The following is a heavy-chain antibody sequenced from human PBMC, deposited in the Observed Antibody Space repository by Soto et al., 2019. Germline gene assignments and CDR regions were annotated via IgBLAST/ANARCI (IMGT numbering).Heavy chain of an antibody. V-gene: IGHV2-70*11. D-gene: IGHD2-21*01. CDR3: SRIQIPSVTDD. CDR2: IDWDDRK. CDR1: GFSLTTSRMC. Sequence: GSGPTLVNPTQTLTLTCTFSGFSLTTSRMCVTWIRQPPGKALEWLARIDWDDRKYYTTSLKTRLTISKDTTKNQVVLTMTNMDPVDTATYYCSRIQIPSVTDDWGQGALVTVSS. J-gene: IGHJ4*02.